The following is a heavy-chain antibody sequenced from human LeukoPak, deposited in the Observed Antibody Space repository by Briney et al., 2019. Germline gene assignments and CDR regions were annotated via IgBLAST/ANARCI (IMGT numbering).Heavy chain of an antibody. Sequence: KPSETLSLTCTVAGGSISGFYWSWIRQPPGKGLEWIGYIYYSGSTNYNPSLMSRVTISVDTSKNQFSLKLSSVTAADTAVYYCAGRFRSAMEVWGQGTTVTVSS. V-gene: IGHV4-59*01. CDR3: AGRFRSAMEV. CDR1: GGSISGFY. J-gene: IGHJ6*02. CDR2: IYYSGST. D-gene: IGHD3-3*01.